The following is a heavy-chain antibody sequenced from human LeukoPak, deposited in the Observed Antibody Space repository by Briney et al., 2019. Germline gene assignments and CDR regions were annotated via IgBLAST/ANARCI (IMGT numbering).Heavy chain of an antibody. Sequence: ASVKVSCKDSRYTFTSDVISWVRQAPGQGRGRMGWISAYNGNTNYAQKLQGRATMTTDTYTSTAYMEMRSMRSDDTAVYYCARPTRWLPDAFDIWGQGTMVTVSS. J-gene: IGHJ3*02. CDR3: ARPTRWLPDAFDI. V-gene: IGHV1-18*01. D-gene: IGHD4-23*01. CDR1: RYTFTSDV. CDR2: ISAYNGNT.